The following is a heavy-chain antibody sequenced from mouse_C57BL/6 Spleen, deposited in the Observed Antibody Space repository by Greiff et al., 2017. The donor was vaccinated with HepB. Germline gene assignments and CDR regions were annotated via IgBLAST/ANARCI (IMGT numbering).Heavy chain of an antibody. CDR2: IRSKSNNYAT. J-gene: IGHJ3*01. V-gene: IGHV10-1*01. D-gene: IGHD1-1*01. Sequence: DVKLVESGGGLVQPKGSLKLSCAASGFSFNTYAMNWVRQAPGKGLEWVARIRSKSNNYATYYADSVKDRFTISRDDSESMLYLQMNNLKTEDTAMYYCVRHDQDYYGSSPFAYWGQGTLVTVSA. CDR1: GFSFNTYA. CDR3: VRHDQDYYGSSPFAY.